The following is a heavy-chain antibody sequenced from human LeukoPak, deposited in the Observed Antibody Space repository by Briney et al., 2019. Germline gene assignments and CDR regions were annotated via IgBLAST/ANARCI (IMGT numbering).Heavy chain of an antibody. CDR3: ARLNSYYFDY. Sequence: SETLSLTCTVSDGSISTDHWSWIRQPPGKGLEWIGYMYYSGSTNYNPSLKSRVTISGDASKNQFSLKLSSVTAADTAVYYCARLNSYYFDYWGQGNLVTVSS. D-gene: IGHD3-10*01. V-gene: IGHV4-59*08. CDR2: MYYSGST. CDR1: DGSISTDH. J-gene: IGHJ4*02.